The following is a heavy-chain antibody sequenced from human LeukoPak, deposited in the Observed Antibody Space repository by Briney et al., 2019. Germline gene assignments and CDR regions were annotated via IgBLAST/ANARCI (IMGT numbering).Heavy chain of an antibody. CDR1: GYTLTGYY. J-gene: IGHJ4*02. Sequence: ASVKVSCKASGYTLTGYYMHWVRQAPGQGLEWMGRINPNSGGTNYAQKFQGRVTMTRDTSISTAYMELSRLRSDDTAVYYCARESRDGYNEIDYWGQGTLVTVSS. D-gene: IGHD5-24*01. CDR2: INPNSGGT. V-gene: IGHV1-2*06. CDR3: ARESRDGYNEIDY.